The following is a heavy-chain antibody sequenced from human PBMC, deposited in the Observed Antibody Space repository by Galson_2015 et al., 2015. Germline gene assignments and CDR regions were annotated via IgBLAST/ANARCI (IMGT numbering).Heavy chain of an antibody. CDR3: ARGRLRWLWEDYYMDV. CDR1: GFKFSDHY. CDR2: ISSSGSTI. J-gene: IGHJ6*03. Sequence: SLRLSCAASGFKFSDHYMNWVRHAPGKGLEWLSYISSSGSTIYYADSVKGRFTISRDNAKNSLFLQMDSVRAEDTAVYFCARGRLRWLWEDYYMDVWGKGITVTVS. D-gene: IGHD5-24*01. V-gene: IGHV3-11*01.